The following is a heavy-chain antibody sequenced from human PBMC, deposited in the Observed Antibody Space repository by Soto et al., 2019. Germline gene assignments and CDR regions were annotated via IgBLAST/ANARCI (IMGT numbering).Heavy chain of an antibody. CDR3: AHVYWVAAGIRYYFDY. V-gene: IGHV2-5*02. CDR1: GFSLTTDAVG. Sequence: QITLKESGPTLVKPTQTLTLTCTFSGFSLTTDAVGVGWIRQPPGKALEWLALIYWDDDKRYSPALKSRLTITQDASRNQVVLTLTNMDPADTATYYCAHVYWVAAGIRYYFDYWGQGTLVTVSS. CDR2: IYWDDDK. J-gene: IGHJ4*02. D-gene: IGHD1-1*01.